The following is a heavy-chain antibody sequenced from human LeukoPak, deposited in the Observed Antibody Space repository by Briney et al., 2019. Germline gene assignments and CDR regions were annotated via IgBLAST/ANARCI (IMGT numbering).Heavy chain of an antibody. Sequence: GGSLRLSCSASGFTFTTYGMNWVRQAPGKGLEWVSGIGGSGVRTYYADSVKGRFTISRDNSRNTVYLQMKSLRDEDTAVYYCARTTMVRGTYYMDVWGKGTTVTISS. V-gene: IGHV3-23*01. CDR2: IGGSGVRT. J-gene: IGHJ6*03. CDR1: GFTFTTYG. CDR3: ARTTMVRGTYYMDV. D-gene: IGHD3-10*01.